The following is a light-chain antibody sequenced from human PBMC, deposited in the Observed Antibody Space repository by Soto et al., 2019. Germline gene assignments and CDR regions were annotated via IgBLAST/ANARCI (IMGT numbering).Light chain of an antibody. Sequence: DLQMTQSPSTLSASVGDRVTITCRASQSVSSWLAWYQQKPGKAPKLLIYKASILQSGVPSRFSGSGSGTEFTLTISSLQPDDFATYHCQQYNSYSRTFGQGTKVEIK. CDR2: KAS. CDR3: QQYNSYSRT. CDR1: QSVSSW. V-gene: IGKV1-5*03. J-gene: IGKJ1*01.